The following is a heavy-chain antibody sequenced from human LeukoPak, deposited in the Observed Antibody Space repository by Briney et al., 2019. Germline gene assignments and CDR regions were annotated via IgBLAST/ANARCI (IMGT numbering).Heavy chain of an antibody. Sequence: ASVKVSCKASGYTFTSYYMHWVRQAPGQGLEWMGIINPSGGSTSYAQKFQGRVTMTRDMSTSTVYMELSSLRSDDTAAYYCARDRDSSWYVVGSLGYWGQGTLVTVSS. V-gene: IGHV1-46*01. CDR3: ARDRDSSWYVVGSLGY. CDR2: INPSGGST. CDR1: GYTFTSYY. J-gene: IGHJ4*02. D-gene: IGHD6-13*01.